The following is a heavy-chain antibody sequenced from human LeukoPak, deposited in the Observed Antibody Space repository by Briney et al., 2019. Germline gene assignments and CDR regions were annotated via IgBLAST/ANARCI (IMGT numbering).Heavy chain of an antibody. CDR2: ISGHGGST. J-gene: IGHJ4*02. CDR3: VKDNSYYFDSSGCYVH. CDR1: GFTFSSYG. V-gene: IGHV3-23*01. Sequence: GGSLRLSCAASGFTFSSYGMSWVRQAPGKGLEWVSGISGHGGSTDYADSVKGHFTISRDNSKNTVYLQMNSLRAEDTAIYYCVKDNSYYFDSSGCYVHWGQGTLVTVSS. D-gene: IGHD3-22*01.